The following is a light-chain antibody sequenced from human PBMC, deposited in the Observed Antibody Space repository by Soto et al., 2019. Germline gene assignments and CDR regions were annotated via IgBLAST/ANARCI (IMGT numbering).Light chain of an antibody. V-gene: IGLV2-14*01. CDR1: SSDVGDYNS. CDR2: EVS. J-gene: IGLJ2*01. CDR3: SSYTSRNTVI. Sequence: QSALTQPASVSWSPGQSITISCTGTSSDVGDYNSVSWYQQHPGKGPKLMIYEVSNRPSGVSFRFSGSKAANTASLTISGLQAEDEAHYYCSSYTSRNTVIFGGGTKLTVI.